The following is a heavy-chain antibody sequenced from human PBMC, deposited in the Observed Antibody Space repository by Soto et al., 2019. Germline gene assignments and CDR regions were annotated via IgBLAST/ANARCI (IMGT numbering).Heavy chain of an antibody. CDR1: GFSFSKYS. V-gene: IGHV3-23*01. CDR3: AGSWGDTWDEYCFDS. CDR2: ISGSGEST. Sequence: GGSLRLSCADSGFSFSKYSMSWVRQAPGKGLEWVSGISGSGESTYYVASVKGRFTISRDNSENTLFLQMNSLTVEDTVVYYCAGSWGDTWDEYCFDSWGQGTLVTVSS. J-gene: IGHJ4*02. D-gene: IGHD1-26*01.